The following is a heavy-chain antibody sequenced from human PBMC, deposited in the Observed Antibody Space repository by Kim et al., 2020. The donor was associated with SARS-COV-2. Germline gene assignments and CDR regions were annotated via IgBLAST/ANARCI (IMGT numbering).Heavy chain of an antibody. CDR2: IWYDGSHK. Sequence: GGSLRLSCAASGFIFRNYNMHWVRQAPGKGLEWVATIWYDGSHKWYADSVKGRFTISRDNSKNTLNLQMNSLRAEDTAIYNCAREENGGRHDRDVWGQGPTVTVSS. D-gene: IGHD3-16*01. CDR1: GFIFRNYN. J-gene: IGHJ6*02. V-gene: IGHV3-33*01. CDR3: AREENGGRHDRDV.